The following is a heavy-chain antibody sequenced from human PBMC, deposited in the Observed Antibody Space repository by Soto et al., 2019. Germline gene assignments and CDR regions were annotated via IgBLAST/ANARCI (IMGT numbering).Heavy chain of an antibody. V-gene: IGHV3-30*07. CDR3: ASHFGSNSCGGH. J-gene: IGHJ4*02. Sequence: DSVKGRFTISRDNSKNTLYLQMNSLRAEDTAVYYCASHFGSNSCGGHWGQGTLVTVSS. D-gene: IGHD3-16*01.